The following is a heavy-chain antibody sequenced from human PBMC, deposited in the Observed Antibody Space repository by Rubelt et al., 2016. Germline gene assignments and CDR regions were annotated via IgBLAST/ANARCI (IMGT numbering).Heavy chain of an antibody. Sequence: QLQLQESGPGLVKPSETLSLTCTVSGGSISSYYWSWIRQPPGKGLEWIGYIYYSGSTNYNPSLKSRFTISATQSKNQCTPKLSSVTASDTAVYYVARVDGAAGAYYYYYGMDVWGQGTTVTVSS. V-gene: IGHV4-59*01. CDR3: ARVDGAAGAYYYYYGMDV. CDR2: IYYSGST. CDR1: GGSISSYY. J-gene: IGHJ6*02. D-gene: IGHD6-13*01.